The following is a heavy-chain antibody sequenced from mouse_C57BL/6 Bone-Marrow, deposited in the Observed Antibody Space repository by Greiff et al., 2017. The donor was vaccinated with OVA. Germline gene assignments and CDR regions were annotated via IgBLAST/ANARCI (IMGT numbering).Heavy chain of an antibody. V-gene: IGHV1-26*01. CDR2: INPNNGGT. CDR1: GYTFTDYY. D-gene: IGHD2-1*01. CDR3: ARLYGNYEGWYFDV. J-gene: IGHJ1*03. Sequence: EVQLQQSGPELVKPGASVKLSCKASGYTFTDYYMNWVKQSHGKSLEWIGDINPNNGGTSYNQKFKGKATLTVDKSSSPAYMELRSLTSEDSAVYYCARLYGNYEGWYFDVWGTGTTVTVSS.